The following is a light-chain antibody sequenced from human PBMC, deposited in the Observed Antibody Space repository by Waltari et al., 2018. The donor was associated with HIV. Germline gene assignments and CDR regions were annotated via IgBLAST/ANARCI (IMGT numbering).Light chain of an antibody. CDR2: DTE. CDR3: GAWDSSLSAVV. CDR1: SFNIAIDY. J-gene: IGLJ3*02. Sequence: QSVLTQPPSVSAAPGQKVTISCSASSFNIAIDYVSWYQQLPGTAPKLLIYDTEKRPSGIPDRFSGSQSGASASLGITGLQTGDEADYYCGAWDSSLSAVVFGGGTKL. V-gene: IGLV1-51*02.